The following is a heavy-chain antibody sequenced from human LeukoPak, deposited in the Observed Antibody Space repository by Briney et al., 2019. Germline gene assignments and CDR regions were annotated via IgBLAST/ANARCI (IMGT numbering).Heavy chain of an antibody. J-gene: IGHJ4*02. CDR3: ARGTYSSSWYPYYFDY. D-gene: IGHD6-13*01. CDR1: GFTVSSNY. Sequence: PGGSLRLSCAASGFTVSSNYMSWVRQAPGKGLEWVSVIYSGGSTYYADSVKGRFTISRDNSKNTLYLQMNSLRAEDTAVYYCARGTYSSSWYPYYFDYWGQGTLVTVSS. CDR2: IYSGGST. V-gene: IGHV3-66*01.